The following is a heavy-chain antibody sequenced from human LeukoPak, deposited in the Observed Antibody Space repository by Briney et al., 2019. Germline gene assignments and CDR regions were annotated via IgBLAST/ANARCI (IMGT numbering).Heavy chain of an antibody. Sequence: SETLSLTCSVSGGSISSYYWSWIRQPPRKELEGIGYIYYSGSTNYNHSLKSRVTISVDTSKNQLSLKLSSVTAADTAVYYCARDYGSGDYYFAYWGQGALVTVSP. V-gene: IGHV4-59*01. D-gene: IGHD3-10*01. CDR3: ARDYGSGDYYFAY. J-gene: IGHJ4*02. CDR1: GGSISSYY. CDR2: IYYSGST.